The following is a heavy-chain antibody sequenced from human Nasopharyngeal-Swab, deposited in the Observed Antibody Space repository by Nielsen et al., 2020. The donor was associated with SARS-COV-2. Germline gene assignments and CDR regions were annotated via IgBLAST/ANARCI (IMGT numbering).Heavy chain of an antibody. CDR2: IRSKAYGGTT. D-gene: IGHD2-15*01. V-gene: IGHV3-49*02. Sequence: WIRQPPGKGLEWVGFIRSKAYGGTTECAASVKGRFTISRDDSKSIAYLQMNSLKTEDTAVYYCTRHLGYCSGGSCYSVDAFDIWGQGTMVTVSS. CDR3: TRHLGYCSGGSCYSVDAFDI. J-gene: IGHJ3*02.